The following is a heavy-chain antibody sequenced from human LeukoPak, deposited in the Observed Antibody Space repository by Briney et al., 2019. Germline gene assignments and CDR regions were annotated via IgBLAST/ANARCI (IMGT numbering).Heavy chain of an antibody. CDR1: GGSFSGYY. CDR2: INHSGST. D-gene: IGHD6-13*01. Sequence: SETLSLTCAVYGGSFSGYYWSWIRQPPGKGLEWIGEINHSGSTNYNPSLKSRVTISVDTSKNQFSLKLSSVTAADTAVYYCGSSSGSWYMILLWGQGTLVTVSS. V-gene: IGHV4-34*01. J-gene: IGHJ4*02. CDR3: GSSSGSWYMILL.